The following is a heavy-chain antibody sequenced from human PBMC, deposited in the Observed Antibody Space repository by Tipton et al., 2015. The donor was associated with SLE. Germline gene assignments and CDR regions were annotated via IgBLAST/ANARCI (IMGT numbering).Heavy chain of an antibody. V-gene: IGHV4-4*08. J-gene: IGHJ3*01. Sequence: TLSLTCSVSGASLNNFYWTWIRQPPGKALEWIGYNYLGGGTQYNPSLKSRVTISVDTAKKQFSLSLRSVTAADTAVYYCTKWIQRWKSDDGYDFWGQGTMVTVSS. CDR1: GASLNNFY. D-gene: IGHD5-18*01. CDR2: NYLGGGT. CDR3: TKWIQRWKSDDGYDF.